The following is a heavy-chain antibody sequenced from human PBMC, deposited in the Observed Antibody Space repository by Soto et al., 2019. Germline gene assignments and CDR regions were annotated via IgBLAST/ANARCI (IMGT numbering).Heavy chain of an antibody. CDR2: IIPIFGTA. J-gene: IGHJ5*02. CDR1: GGTFSSYA. V-gene: IGHV1-69*06. D-gene: IGHD6-19*01. CDR3: ARDRVYSSGWTTTPGWFDP. Sequence: QVQLVQSGAEVKKPGSSVKVSCKASGGTFSSYAISWVRQAPGQGLEWMGGIIPIFGTANYAQKFQGRVTITADKSTSTAYMELSSLRSEDTAVYYCARDRVYSSGWTTTPGWFDPWGQGTLVTVSS.